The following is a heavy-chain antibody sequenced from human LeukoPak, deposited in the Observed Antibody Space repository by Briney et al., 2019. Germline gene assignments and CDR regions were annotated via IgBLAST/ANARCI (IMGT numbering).Heavy chain of an antibody. V-gene: IGHV4-39*02. J-gene: IGHJ4*02. CDR2: IRYSGRT. CDR1: GGSISSNTYY. CDR3: AREFNGSPNY. D-gene: IGHD6-25*01. Sequence: SETLSLTCTVSGGSISSNTYYWSWIRQPPGKGLEWIGSIRYSGRTYYKPSLKSRVTLSVDTSKNQLLLNLRSVTAADTAMYYCAREFNGSPNYLGQGTLVTVSS.